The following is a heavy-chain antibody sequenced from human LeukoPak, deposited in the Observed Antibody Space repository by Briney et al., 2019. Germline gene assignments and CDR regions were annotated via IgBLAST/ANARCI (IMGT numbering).Heavy chain of an antibody. Sequence: PSETLSLTCTVSGGSISSYYWSWIRQPPGKGLEWIGYIYYSESTNYNPSLKSRVTISVDTSKNQFSLKLSSVTAADTALYYCAPTYSYTRGGYDYWGPGTLVTVSS. J-gene: IGHJ4*02. D-gene: IGHD5-18*01. CDR1: GGSISSYY. CDR2: IYYSEST. V-gene: IGHV4-59*08. CDR3: APTYSYTRGGYDY.